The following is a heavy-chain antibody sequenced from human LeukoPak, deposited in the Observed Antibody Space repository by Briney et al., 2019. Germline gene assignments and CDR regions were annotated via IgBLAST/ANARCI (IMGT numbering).Heavy chain of an antibody. Sequence: ASVKVSCKASGYTFTSYGISWVRQAPGQGLEWMGWISAYNGNTNYAQKLQGRVTMTTDTSTSTAYMELSSLRSEDTAVYYCARDPVEGGDYDYYYYMDVWGKGTTVTISS. CDR3: ARDPVEGGDYDYYYYMDV. J-gene: IGHJ6*03. D-gene: IGHD4-17*01. CDR1: GYTFTSYG. V-gene: IGHV1-18*01. CDR2: ISAYNGNT.